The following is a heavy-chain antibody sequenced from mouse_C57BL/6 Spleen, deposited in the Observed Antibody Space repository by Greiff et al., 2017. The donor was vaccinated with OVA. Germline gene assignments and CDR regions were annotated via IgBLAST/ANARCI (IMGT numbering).Heavy chain of an antibody. V-gene: IGHV1-19*01. CDR2: INPYNGGT. J-gene: IGHJ4*01. CDR1: GYTFTDYY. Sequence: VQLQQSGPVLVKPGASVKMSCKASGYTFTDYYMNWVKQSHGKSLEWIGVINPYNGGTSYNQKFKGKATLTVDKSSSTAYMELNSLTSEDSAVYYCAMDEYYAMDYWGQGTSVTVSS. CDR3: AMDEYYAMDY.